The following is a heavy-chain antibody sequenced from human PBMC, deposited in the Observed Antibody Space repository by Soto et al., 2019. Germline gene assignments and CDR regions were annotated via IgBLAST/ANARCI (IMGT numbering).Heavy chain of an antibody. D-gene: IGHD2-2*01. CDR3: ASPVVPAAMGGPYFYGTDV. J-gene: IGHJ6*02. CDR1: GFTFTRHW. Sequence: EVQLVESGGGLVQPGGSLRLACAASGFTFTRHWMHWVRQAPGKGLVWVSRIDSYGSSTHYADSVKGRFTISRDNAKNTVYLQMNSLRAEDTAVYYCASPVVPAAMGGPYFYGTDVWGQWTTVTVSS. CDR2: IDSYGSST. V-gene: IGHV3-74*01.